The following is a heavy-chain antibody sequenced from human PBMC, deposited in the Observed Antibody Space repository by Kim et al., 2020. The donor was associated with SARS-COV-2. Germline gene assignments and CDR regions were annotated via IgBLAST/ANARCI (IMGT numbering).Heavy chain of an antibody. J-gene: IGHJ5*02. CDR3: AAYREGLGGQGS. V-gene: IGHV4-4*07. D-gene: IGHD3-16*01. Sequence: NDNPSLTSRVILSTDTSKNQFSLTLASVTAADTAVYYCAAYREGLGGQGSWGQGILVTVSP.